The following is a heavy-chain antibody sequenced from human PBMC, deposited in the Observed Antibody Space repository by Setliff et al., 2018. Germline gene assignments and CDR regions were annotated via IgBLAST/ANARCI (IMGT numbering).Heavy chain of an antibody. CDR1: GGSISSGSYY. CDR2: IYSDENT. Sequence: SETLSLTCTVSGGSISSGSYYWSWIRQPAGKGLEWIGRIYSDENTDYNPSLKSRVTMSADTSKNQFSLKLKSVTAADTAVYYCTRNFLGWLARFWGRGTLVTVSS. CDR3: TRNFLGWLARF. V-gene: IGHV4-61*02. J-gene: IGHJ4*02. D-gene: IGHD6-19*01.